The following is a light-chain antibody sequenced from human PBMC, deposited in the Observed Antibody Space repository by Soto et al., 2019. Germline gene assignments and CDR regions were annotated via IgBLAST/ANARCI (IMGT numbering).Light chain of an antibody. CDR2: GAS. CDR1: QGVSSN. V-gene: IGKV3-15*01. J-gene: IGKJ5*01. CDR3: QQYNNWPPIT. Sequence: ELVMTQSPATLSVSPGARATLSCRASQGVSSNLAWYQQKPGQAPRLLIYGASTRATGIPARFSGSGSGTEFTLTISSLQSEDFAVYYCQQYNNWPPITFGQGTRLEIK.